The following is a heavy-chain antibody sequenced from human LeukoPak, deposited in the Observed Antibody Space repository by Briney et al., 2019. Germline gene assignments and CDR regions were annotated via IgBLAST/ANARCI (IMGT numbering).Heavy chain of an antibody. V-gene: IGHV6-1*01. Sequence: SQTLSLTCAISGDSVSSNSAAGNWITQSPSRGLEWLGRTYYRSKWYNDYAVSVKSRITINPDTSKNQFSLQLNSVTPEDTAVYYCARVRYYYGSGSYTTFDYWGQGTLVTVSS. J-gene: IGHJ4*02. CDR2: TYYRSKWYN. CDR3: ARVRYYYGSGSYTTFDY. D-gene: IGHD3-10*01. CDR1: GDSVSSNSAA.